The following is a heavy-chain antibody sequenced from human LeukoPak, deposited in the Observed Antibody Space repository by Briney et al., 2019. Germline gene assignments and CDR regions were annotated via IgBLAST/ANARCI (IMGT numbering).Heavy chain of an antibody. CDR3: ARERDGGFDY. J-gene: IGHJ4*02. CDR1: GFTFSSHS. V-gene: IGHV3-21*01. D-gene: IGHD3-10*01. Sequence: PGGSLRLSCAASGFTFSSHSMNWVRQAPGKGLEWVSSFGTRSSSIYYADSVKGRFTISRDNARNSLYLQMNSLKAEDTAVYYCARERDGGFDYWGQGTLVTVSS. CDR2: FGTRSSSI.